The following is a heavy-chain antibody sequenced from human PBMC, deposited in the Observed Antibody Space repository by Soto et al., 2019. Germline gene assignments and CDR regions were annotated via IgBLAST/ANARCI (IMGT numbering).Heavy chain of an antibody. V-gene: IGHV3-23*01. Sequence: GGSLRLSCRAPGGAFRRHAMTWVRQGPGKGLEWVSGLSDSGGSIYYADSVKGRFTISRDNSMNTLYLQMNTLRAEDTAIYYCAKVSSSWYAGFFDLWG. D-gene: IGHD6-13*01. J-gene: IGHJ2*01. CDR1: GGAFRRHA. CDR3: AKVSSSWYAGFFDL. CDR2: LSDSGGSI.